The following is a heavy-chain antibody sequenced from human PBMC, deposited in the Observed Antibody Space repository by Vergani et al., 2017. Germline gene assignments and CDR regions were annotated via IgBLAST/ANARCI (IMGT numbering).Heavy chain of an antibody. CDR3: ARGGDTAMVTVYYYYGMDV. CDR2: IWYDGSNK. V-gene: IGHV3-33*01. J-gene: IGHJ6*02. Sequence: QVQLVESGGGVVQPGRSLRLSCAASGFTFSSYGMHWVRQAPGKGLEWVAVIWYDGSNKYYADSVKGRFTISRDNSKNTLYLQMNSLRAEDTAVYYCARGGDTAMVTVYYYYGMDVWGQGP. CDR1: GFTFSSYG. D-gene: IGHD5-18*01.